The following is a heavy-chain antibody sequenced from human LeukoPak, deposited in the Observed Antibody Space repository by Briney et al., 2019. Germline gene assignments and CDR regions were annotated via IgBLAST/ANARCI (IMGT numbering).Heavy chain of an antibody. V-gene: IGHV3-21*01. D-gene: IGHD1-26*01. CDR1: GFTFSSYS. Sequence: PGGSLRLSCAASGFTFSSYSMNWVRQAPGKGLEWVSSISSSSSYIYYADSVKSRFTISRDNAKNSLYLQMNSLRAEDTAVYYCARDVYVVGASQGDYWGQGTLVTVSS. CDR2: ISSSSSYI. J-gene: IGHJ4*02. CDR3: ARDVYVVGASQGDY.